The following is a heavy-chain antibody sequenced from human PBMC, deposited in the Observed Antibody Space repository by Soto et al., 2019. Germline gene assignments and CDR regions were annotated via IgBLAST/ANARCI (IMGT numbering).Heavy chain of an antibody. Sequence: GGSLRLSCAASGFTFSTYWMNWVRQVPGKWLVWLAGMKSDGTITNYADSVKGRFTISRDNVKNTLSLQMNGLRGEDTAVYYCTRLSGDHVPVHSYGMDGWGRGTRVTLSS. J-gene: IGHJ6*02. D-gene: IGHD2-8*01. V-gene: IGHV3-74*01. CDR3: TRLSGDHVPVHSYGMDG. CDR1: GFTFSTYW. CDR2: MKSDGTIT.